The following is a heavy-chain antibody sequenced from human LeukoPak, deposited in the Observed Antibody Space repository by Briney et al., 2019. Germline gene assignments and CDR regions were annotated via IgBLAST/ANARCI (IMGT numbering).Heavy chain of an antibody. V-gene: IGHV3-64*01. Sequence: GGSLTLSCTASGFTFSNHAVHWVRQAPGKGVEYVAAISSNGGSTYYANSVKGRVTISRNNSKNTLHHQMGSLRTEDIAVYYCARIYCSSTSCLFDFWGQGTLVTVSS. J-gene: IGHJ4*02. CDR1: GFTFSNHA. CDR3: ARIYCSSTSCLFDF. D-gene: IGHD2-2*01. CDR2: ISSNGGST.